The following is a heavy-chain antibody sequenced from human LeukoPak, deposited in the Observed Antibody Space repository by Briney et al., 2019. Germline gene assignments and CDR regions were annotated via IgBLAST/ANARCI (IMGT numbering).Heavy chain of an antibody. D-gene: IGHD1-26*01. J-gene: IGHJ4*02. CDR3: ARTRFYHGIDY. Sequence: TSETLSLTCAVYGGSFSGYYWSWIRQPPGKGLEWIGEINHSGSTNYNPSLKSRVTISVDTSKNQFSLKLSSVTAADTAVYYCARTRFYHGIDYWGQGTLVTVSS. CDR2: INHSGST. V-gene: IGHV4-34*01. CDR1: GGSFSGYY.